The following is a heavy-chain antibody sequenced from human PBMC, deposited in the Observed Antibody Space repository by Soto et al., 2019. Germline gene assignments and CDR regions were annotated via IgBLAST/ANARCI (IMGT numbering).Heavy chain of an antibody. Sequence: PGESLKISCQGSGYNFAVYCIAWVLQMPGKGLELMGIIYPSDSDTRYRPSFQGQVTISADKSISSAYLQWSSLRASDTAMYYCARGGVSTRTFDYWGQGTPVTVSS. CDR1: GYNFAVYC. CDR2: IYPSDSDT. V-gene: IGHV5-51*01. D-gene: IGHD3-3*01. CDR3: ARGGVSTRTFDY. J-gene: IGHJ4*02.